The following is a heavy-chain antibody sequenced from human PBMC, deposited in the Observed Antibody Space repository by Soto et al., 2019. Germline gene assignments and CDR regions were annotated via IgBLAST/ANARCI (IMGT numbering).Heavy chain of an antibody. CDR3: ARAPYCSSTSCLQYYYYMDV. CDR2: INSDGSST. J-gene: IGHJ6*03. D-gene: IGHD2-2*01. CDR1: GFTFSSYW. Sequence: GGSLRLSCAASGFTFSSYWMHWVRQAPGKGLVWVSRINSDGSSTSYADSVKGRFTISRDNAKNTLYLQMNSLRAEDTAVYYCARAPYCSSTSCLQYYYYMDVWGKGTTVTVSS. V-gene: IGHV3-74*01.